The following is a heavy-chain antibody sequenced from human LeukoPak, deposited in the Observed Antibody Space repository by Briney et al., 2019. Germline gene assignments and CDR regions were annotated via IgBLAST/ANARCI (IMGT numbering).Heavy chain of an antibody. CDR2: ISYDGGNK. D-gene: IGHD6-19*01. Sequence: GGSLRLSCAASGFTFSSYGMHWVRQAPGKGLEWVAVISYDGGNKYYADSVKGRFTISRDNSKNTLYLQMNSLRAEDTAVYYCARGLMSSAVAGTDYWGQGTLVTVSS. V-gene: IGHV3-30*03. J-gene: IGHJ4*02. CDR3: ARGLMSSAVAGTDY. CDR1: GFTFSSYG.